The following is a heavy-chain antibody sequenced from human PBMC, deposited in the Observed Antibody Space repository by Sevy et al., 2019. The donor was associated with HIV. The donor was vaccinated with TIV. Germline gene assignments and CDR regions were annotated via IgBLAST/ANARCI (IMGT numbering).Heavy chain of an antibody. V-gene: IGHV3-53*01. Sequence: GESLKISCAASGFTVSSNYMSWVRQAPGKGLEWVSVIYSGGSTYYADSVKGRFTISRDNSKNTLYLQMNSLRAEDTAVYYCARETDYGTPFDPWGQGTLVTVSS. CDR1: GFTVSSNY. D-gene: IGHD4-17*01. CDR3: ARETDYGTPFDP. CDR2: IYSGGST. J-gene: IGHJ5*02.